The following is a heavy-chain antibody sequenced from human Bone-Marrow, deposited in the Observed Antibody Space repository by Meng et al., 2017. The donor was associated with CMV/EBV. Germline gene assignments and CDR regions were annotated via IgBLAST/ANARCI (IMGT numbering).Heavy chain of an antibody. CDR1: GFTFSSYG. D-gene: IGHD6-6*01. V-gene: IGHV3-30*02. J-gene: IGHJ6*02. CDR2: IRYDGSNK. Sequence: GESLKISCAASGFTFSSYGMHWVRQAPGKGLEWVAFIRYDGSNKYYADSVKGRFTISRDNSKNTLYLQMNSLRAEDTAVYYCAKDSSSKAKYYGMDVWGHGTTVTVSS. CDR3: AKDSSSKAKYYGMDV.